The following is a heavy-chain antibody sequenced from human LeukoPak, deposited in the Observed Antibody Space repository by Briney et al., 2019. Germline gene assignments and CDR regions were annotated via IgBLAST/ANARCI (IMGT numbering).Heavy chain of an antibody. V-gene: IGHV1-18*01. CDR3: ARDLFTMIVVGGY. CDR1: GYTFTSYG. Sequence: ASVKVSCKASGYTFTSYGISWVRQAPGQGLEWMGWISAYNGNTNYAQKLQGRVTMTRDTSISTAYMELSRLRSDDTAVYYCARDLFTMIVVGGYWGQGTLVTVSS. J-gene: IGHJ4*02. D-gene: IGHD3-22*01. CDR2: ISAYNGNT.